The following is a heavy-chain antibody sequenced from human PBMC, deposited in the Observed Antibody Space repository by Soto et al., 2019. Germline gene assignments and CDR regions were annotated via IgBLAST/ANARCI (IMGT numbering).Heavy chain of an antibody. Sequence: QVQLVQSGAEVKKPGASVKVSCKASGYTFTSYFIHWVRQAPGQGLEWMGVFDPSGVATNSAQKFQGRLTMTRDTSTRTVYMDLTSLGSDDTALYYCARVSRGAFDIWGQGTLVTVSS. CDR2: FDPSGVAT. J-gene: IGHJ3*02. V-gene: IGHV1-46*01. CDR3: ARVSRGAFDI. CDR1: GYTFTSYF.